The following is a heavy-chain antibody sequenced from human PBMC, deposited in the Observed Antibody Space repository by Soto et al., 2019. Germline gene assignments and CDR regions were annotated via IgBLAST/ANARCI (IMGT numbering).Heavy chain of an antibody. CDR1: GGSFSGYY. V-gene: IGHV4-34*01. D-gene: IGHD4-4*01. CDR3: ARYRLHQGIDP. J-gene: IGHJ5*02. CDR2: INHSGST. Sequence: SETLSLTCAVYGGSFSGYYWSWIRQPPGKGLEWIGEINHSGSTNYNPSLKSRVTISVDTSKNQFSLKLSSVTAADTAVYYCARYRLHQGIDPWGQGTLVTVS.